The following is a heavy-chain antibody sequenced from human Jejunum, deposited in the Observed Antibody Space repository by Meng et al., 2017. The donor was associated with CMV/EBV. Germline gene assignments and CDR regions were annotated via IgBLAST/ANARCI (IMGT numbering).Heavy chain of an antibody. J-gene: IGHJ4*02. CDR2: ISTNTGKP. CDR1: GYTFTRYP. Sequence: QVQAVQSGSGLKKPRASAKFSYKASGYTFTRYPMNWVRQAPGQGLEWMGWISTNTGKPTYAQGFTGRFVFSVDTSVSTAYLQISSLKAEDTAVYYCGTLKYTSGFYGPAYWGQGALVTVSS. CDR3: GTLKYTSGFYGPAY. D-gene: IGHD6-19*01. V-gene: IGHV7-4-1*02.